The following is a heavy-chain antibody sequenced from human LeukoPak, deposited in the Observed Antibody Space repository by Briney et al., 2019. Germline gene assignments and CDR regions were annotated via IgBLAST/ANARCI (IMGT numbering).Heavy chain of an antibody. V-gene: IGHV4-34*01. CDR1: GGSLNNYH. Sequence: SETLSLTCAVSGGSLNNYHWNWIRQPPGKGLEWIGEINHSGSTNYNESLKTRVTISADTSKNEFSLKLSSVTAADTAVYYCARGTPTELFWGLWYFQHWGQGTLVTVSS. J-gene: IGHJ1*01. CDR3: ARGTPTELFWGLWYFQH. CDR2: INHSGST. D-gene: IGHD3-16*01.